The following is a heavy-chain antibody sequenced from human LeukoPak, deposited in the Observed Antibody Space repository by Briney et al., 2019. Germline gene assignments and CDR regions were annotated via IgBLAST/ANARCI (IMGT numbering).Heavy chain of an antibody. D-gene: IGHD4-17*01. CDR1: GYTFTSYA. CDR2: INTNTGNP. V-gene: IGHV7-4-1*02. Sequence: ASVKVSCKASGYTFTSYAMNWVRQAPGQGLEWMGWINTNTGNPTYAQGFTGRFVFSLDTSVSTAYLQISSLKAEDTAVYYCARRMTTVTSGWFDPWGQGTLVTVSS. J-gene: IGHJ5*02. CDR3: ARRMTTVTSGWFDP.